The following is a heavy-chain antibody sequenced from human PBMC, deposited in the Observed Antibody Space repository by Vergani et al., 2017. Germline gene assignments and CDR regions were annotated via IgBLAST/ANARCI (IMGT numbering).Heavy chain of an antibody. CDR1: GFTFSSYA. CDR3: ARDLYIVVVPGPFDP. J-gene: IGHJ5*02. Sequence: QVQLVESGGGVVQPGRSLRLSCAASGFTFSSYAMHWVRQAPGKGLEWVAVISYDGSNKYYADSVMGRFTISRDNSKNTLYLQMNSLRAEDTAVYYCARDLYIVVVPGPFDPWGQGTLVTVSS. CDR2: ISYDGSNK. V-gene: IGHV3-30-3*01. D-gene: IGHD2-2*01.